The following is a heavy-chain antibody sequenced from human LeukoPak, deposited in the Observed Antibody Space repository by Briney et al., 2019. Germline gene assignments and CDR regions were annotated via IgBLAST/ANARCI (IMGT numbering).Heavy chain of an antibody. CDR2: IYYIGST. CDR1: GASISSGSYY. J-gene: IGHJ4*02. D-gene: IGHD3-10*01. V-gene: IGHV4-30-4*08. Sequence: SETLSLTCTVSGASISSGSYYWSWIRQPAGKGLEWIGSIYYIGSTYYNPSLKSRLTISVDTSKKQFSLKLSSVTAADTAVYFCARAVGIWFGENDYWGQGTLVTVSS. CDR3: ARAVGIWFGENDY.